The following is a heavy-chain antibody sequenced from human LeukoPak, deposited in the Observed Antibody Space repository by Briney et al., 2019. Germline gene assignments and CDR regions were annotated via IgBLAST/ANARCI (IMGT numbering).Heavy chain of an antibody. CDR1: GYTLTELS. J-gene: IGHJ1*01. CDR2: FDPEDGET. CDR3: ATEGLAAAEKYFQH. Sequence: ASVKVSCKFSGYTLTELSMHWVRQAPGKGLEWMGGFDPEDGETIYAQKFQGRVTMTEDTSTDTAYMELSSLRSEDTAVYYCATEGLAAAEKYFQHWGQGTLVTVSS. D-gene: IGHD6-13*01. V-gene: IGHV1-24*01.